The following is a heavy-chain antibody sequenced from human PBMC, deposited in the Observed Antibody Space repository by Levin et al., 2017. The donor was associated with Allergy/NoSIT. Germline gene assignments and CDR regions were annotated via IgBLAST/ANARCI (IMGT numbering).Heavy chain of an antibody. J-gene: IGHJ6*02. Sequence: ASVKVSCKASGYTFTSYYMHWVRQAPGQGLEWMGIINPSGGSTSYAQKFQGRVTMTRDTSTSTVYMELSSLRSEDTAVYYCARARTGDYDFWSGYNGPPYYYGMDVWGQGTTVTVSS. CDR3: ARARTGDYDFWSGYNGPPYYYGMDV. D-gene: IGHD3-3*01. V-gene: IGHV1-46*01. CDR1: GYTFTSYY. CDR2: INPSGGST.